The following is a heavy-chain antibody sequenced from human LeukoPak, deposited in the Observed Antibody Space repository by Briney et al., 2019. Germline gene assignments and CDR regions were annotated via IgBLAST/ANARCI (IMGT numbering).Heavy chain of an antibody. J-gene: IGHJ6*04. D-gene: IGHD3-10*01. V-gene: IGHV3-23*01. CDR3: AREGYYYGSGTLDV. CDR2: ISNSDDST. CDR1: GFPFSSYA. Sequence: GGSLRLSCAASGFPFSSYAMSWVRQAPGKGLEWVSTISNSDDSTYYADSVKGRFTISRDNAKNSLYLQMNSLRAEDTAVYYCAREGYYYGSGTLDVWGKGTTVTISS.